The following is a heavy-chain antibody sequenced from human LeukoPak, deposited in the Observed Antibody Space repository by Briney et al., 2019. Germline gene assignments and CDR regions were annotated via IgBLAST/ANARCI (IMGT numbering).Heavy chain of an antibody. CDR2: INPNSGGT. D-gene: IGHD3-22*01. CDR1: GYTFTGYY. CDR3: ARDDYYDSSGYVGVHYRFDY. Sequence: ASVKVSCKASGYTFTGYYMHWVRQAPGQGLEWMGWINPNSGGTNYAQKFQGRVTMTRDTPISTAYMELSRLRSDDTAVYYCARDDYYDSSGYVGVHYRFDYWGQGTLVTVSS. V-gene: IGHV1-2*02. J-gene: IGHJ4*02.